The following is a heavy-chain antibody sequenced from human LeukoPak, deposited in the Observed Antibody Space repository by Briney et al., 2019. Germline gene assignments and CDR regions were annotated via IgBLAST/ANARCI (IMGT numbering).Heavy chain of an antibody. CDR3: ARDQNYYGSGSYYNPWFDP. V-gene: IGHV3-21*01. Sequence: GGSLRLSCAASGFTFSSYWMNWVRQAPGKGLEWVSSISSSSSYIYYADSVKGRFTISRDNAKNSLYLQMNSLRAEDTAVYYCARDQNYYGSGSYYNPWFDPWGQGTLVTVSS. J-gene: IGHJ5*02. CDR2: ISSSSSYI. D-gene: IGHD3-10*01. CDR1: GFTFSSYW.